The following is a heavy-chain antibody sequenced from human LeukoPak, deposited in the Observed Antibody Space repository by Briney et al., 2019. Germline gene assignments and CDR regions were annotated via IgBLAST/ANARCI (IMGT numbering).Heavy chain of an antibody. CDR3: ARDLRATYYDFWSGSAVDP. CDR1: GFTFSDYY. Sequence: PGGSLRLSCAASGFTFSDYYMSWIRQAPGKGLEWVSCISSSGSTIYYADSVKGRFTISRDNAKNSLYLQMNSLRAEDTAVYYCARDLRATYYDFWSGSAVDPWGQGTLVTVSS. D-gene: IGHD3-3*01. CDR2: ISSSGSTI. V-gene: IGHV3-11*04. J-gene: IGHJ5*02.